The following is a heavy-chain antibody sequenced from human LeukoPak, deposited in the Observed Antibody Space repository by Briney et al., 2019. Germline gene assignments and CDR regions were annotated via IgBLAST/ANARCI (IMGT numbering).Heavy chain of an antibody. CDR2: ISSDGNNI. Sequence: KAGGSLRLSCAASGFTFSDHYMDWVRQAPGKGLEWVSYISSDGNNIYYADSVKGRFTISRDDAKNSLYLQMSSLRAEDTAVYYCARDFRATYYYDSSGRDRANYWGQGTLVTVSS. CDR1: GFTFSDHY. J-gene: IGHJ4*02. V-gene: IGHV3-11*01. CDR3: ARDFRATYYYDSSGRDRANY. D-gene: IGHD3-22*01.